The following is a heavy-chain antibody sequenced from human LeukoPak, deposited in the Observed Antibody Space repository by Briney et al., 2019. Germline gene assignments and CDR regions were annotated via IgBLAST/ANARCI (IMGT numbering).Heavy chain of an antibody. CDR1: GGSISSGGYS. J-gene: IGHJ3*02. CDR3: ARDARAAAAPGGDDAFDI. CDR2: IYHSGST. D-gene: IGHD6-13*01. V-gene: IGHV4-30-2*01. Sequence: SQTLSLTCAVSGGSISSGGYSWSWIRQPPGKGLEWIGYIYHSGSTYYNPSLKSRVTISVDRSKNQFSLKLSSVTAADTAVYYCARDARAAAAPGGDDAFDIWGQGTMVTVSS.